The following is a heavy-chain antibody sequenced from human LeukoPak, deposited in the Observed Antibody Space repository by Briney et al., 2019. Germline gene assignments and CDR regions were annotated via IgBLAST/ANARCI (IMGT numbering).Heavy chain of an antibody. CDR1: GYTSNTYT. D-gene: IGHD1-26*01. CDR2: INPNSGDA. J-gene: IGHJ4*02. CDR3: ARDLIVGATADFDY. V-gene: IGHV1-2*02. Sequence: ASVKVSCKASGYTSNTYTMHWVRQAPGQGLEWMGWINPNSGDANYAQKFEGRVTMTRDTSITTAYMQLSRLTSDDTAVYYCARDLIVGATADFDYWGQGTLVTVSS.